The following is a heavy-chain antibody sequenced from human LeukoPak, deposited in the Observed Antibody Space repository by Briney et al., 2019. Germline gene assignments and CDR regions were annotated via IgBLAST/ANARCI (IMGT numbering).Heavy chain of an antibody. CDR2: INWNGGST. V-gene: IGHV3-20*04. CDR1: GFTVDDYG. CDR3: ARRLRYFGFYY. D-gene: IGHD3-9*01. J-gene: IGHJ4*02. Sequence: TGGSLRLSCAASGFTVDDYGMSWVRQAPGKGLEWVSGINWNGGSTGYADSVKGRFTIYRHNAKNSLYLQMNSLRAEDTALYYCARRLRYFGFYYWGQGTLVTVSS.